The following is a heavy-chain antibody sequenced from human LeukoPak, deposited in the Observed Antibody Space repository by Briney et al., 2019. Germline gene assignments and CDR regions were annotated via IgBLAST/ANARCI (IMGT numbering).Heavy chain of an antibody. Sequence: ASVTVSCKTSGYIFTDYYMHWVRQAPGQGLEWMGWINPNSGGTNYAQKFQGRVTMTRDTSISTAYMELSRLRSDDTAVYYCARLPNRLQPGDYFDYWGQGTLVTVSS. CDR1: GYIFTDYY. CDR2: INPNSGGT. J-gene: IGHJ4*02. CDR3: ARLPNRLQPGDYFDY. V-gene: IGHV1-2*02. D-gene: IGHD5-24*01.